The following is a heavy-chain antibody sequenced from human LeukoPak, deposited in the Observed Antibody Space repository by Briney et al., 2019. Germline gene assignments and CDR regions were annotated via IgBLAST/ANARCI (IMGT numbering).Heavy chain of an antibody. D-gene: IGHD4-17*01. J-gene: IGHJ4*02. CDR1: GGTFSSYA. V-gene: IGHV1-69*04. CDR2: IIPILGIA. Sequence: GASVKASCKASGGTFSSYAISWVRQAPGQGLEWMGRIIPILGIANYAQKFQGRVTITADKSTSTAYMELSSLRSEDTAVYYCARSSRRPGDYDYWGQGTLVTVSS. CDR3: ARSSRRPGDYDY.